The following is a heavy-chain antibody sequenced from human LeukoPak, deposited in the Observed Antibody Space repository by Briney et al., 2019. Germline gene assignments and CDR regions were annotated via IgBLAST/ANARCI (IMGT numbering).Heavy chain of an antibody. D-gene: IGHD4-17*01. V-gene: IGHV4-30-4*07. CDR2: VYNNGNT. J-gene: IGHJ3*02. CDR1: GGSISSGGSS. CDR3: ARGIGDYGYSHHDAFDI. Sequence: SSETLSLTCAVSGGSISSGGSSWSWIRQPPGKGLEWIGYVYNNGNTYNNPSLKSRVTISVDTSKNHFSLKLSSVTAADTAVYYCARGIGDYGYSHHDAFDIWGQGTMVTVSS.